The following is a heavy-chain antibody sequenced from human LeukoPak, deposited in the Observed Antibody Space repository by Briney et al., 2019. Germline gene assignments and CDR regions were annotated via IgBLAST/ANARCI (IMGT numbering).Heavy chain of an antibody. Sequence: GGSLRLSCAASGFTFSSYAMHWARQAPGKGLEWVTFISYDGSNKNYADSVKGRFTISRDNFKNTLYLQMNSLRVQDTAVYYCATDMRGGSSSSPAWGQGTLVTVSS. D-gene: IGHD6-6*01. J-gene: IGHJ5*02. CDR2: ISYDGSNK. V-gene: IGHV3-30*04. CDR3: ATDMRGGSSSSPA. CDR1: GFTFSSYA.